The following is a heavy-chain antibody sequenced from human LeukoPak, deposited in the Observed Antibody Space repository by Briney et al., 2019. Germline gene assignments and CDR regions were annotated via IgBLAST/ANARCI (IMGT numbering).Heavy chain of an antibody. J-gene: IGHJ4*02. CDR2: IYHSGSA. CDR1: GDSISSYD. CDR3: ARGSGGSYKGGYYFDY. D-gene: IGHD1-26*01. V-gene: IGHV4-59*08. Sequence: SETLSLTCTVSGDSISSYDWSWIRQPPGKGLEWIGYIYHSGSAIYNPSLKSRVTILVDTSKNEFSLKLNSVTAADTAVYYCARGSGGSYKGGYYFDYWGQGTLVTVSS.